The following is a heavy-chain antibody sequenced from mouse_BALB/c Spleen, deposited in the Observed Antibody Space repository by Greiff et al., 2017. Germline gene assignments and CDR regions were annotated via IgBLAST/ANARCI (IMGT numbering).Heavy chain of an antibody. J-gene: IGHJ2*01. V-gene: IGHV14-3*02. CDR2: IDPANGNT. Sequence: VQLKQSGAELVKPGASVKLSCTASGFNIKDTYMHWVKQRPEQGLEWIGRIDPANGNTKYDPKFQGKATITADTSSNTAYLQLSSLTSEDTAVYYCARSRLIYYFDYWGQGTTLTVSS. D-gene: IGHD3-2*02. CDR1: GFNIKDTY. CDR3: ARSRLIYYFDY.